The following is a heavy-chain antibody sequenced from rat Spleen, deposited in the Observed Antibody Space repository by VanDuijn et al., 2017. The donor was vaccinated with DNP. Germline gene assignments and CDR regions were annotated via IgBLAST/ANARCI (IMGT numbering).Heavy chain of an antibody. CDR3: TRLAWD. J-gene: IGHJ2*01. V-gene: IGHV2-1*01. D-gene: IGHD5-1*01. Sequence: QVQLKESGPGLVQPSQTLSLTCTVSGFSLTTNAVHWVRQPPGKGLEWVGVIWSGGSTVYNSALKSRLSISRDTSKSQVFLKMNSLQTEDTAIYFCTRLAWDWGQGVMVAVSS. CDR1: GFSLTTNA. CDR2: IWSGGST.